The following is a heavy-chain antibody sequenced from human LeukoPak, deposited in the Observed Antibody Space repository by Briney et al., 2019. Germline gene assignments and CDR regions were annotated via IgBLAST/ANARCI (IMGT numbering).Heavy chain of an antibody. CDR3: ARDNSVGDNAWWFDP. CDR1: GYTFTSYA. J-gene: IGHJ5*02. V-gene: IGHV1-46*01. D-gene: IGHD1-26*01. Sequence: ASVKVSCKASGYTFTSYAMNWVRQAPGQGLEWMALINPTGGSTGYAQKFQGRVTMTRDMSTSTDYMELSSLRSEDAAIYYCARDNSVGDNAWWFDPWGQGTLVTVSS. CDR2: INPTGGST.